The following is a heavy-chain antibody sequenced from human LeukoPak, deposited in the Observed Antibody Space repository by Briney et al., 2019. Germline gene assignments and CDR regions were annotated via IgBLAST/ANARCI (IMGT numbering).Heavy chain of an antibody. CDR3: ARANYDILAGYYKGAFDI. CDR2: IYSCGST. CDR1: GFTVSSNY. Sequence: GGSLRLSCAASGFTVSSNYMSWVRQAPGKGLEWVSVIYSCGSTYYADSVKGRFTISRDNSKKTLYLQINSLRGEDTAVYYCARANYDILAGYYKGAFDIWGQGTMVTVSS. V-gene: IGHV3-53*01. J-gene: IGHJ3*02. D-gene: IGHD3-9*01.